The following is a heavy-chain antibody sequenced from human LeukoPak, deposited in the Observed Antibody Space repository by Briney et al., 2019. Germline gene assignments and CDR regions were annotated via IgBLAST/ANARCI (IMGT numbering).Heavy chain of an antibody. V-gene: IGHV3-33*01. Sequence: GGSLRLSCAASGFTFSSYGMHWVRQAPGKGLEWVAVIWYDGSNKYYADSVKGRFTISRDNSRNTLYLQMNGLRAEDTAVYYCARNHPDDSSGYYSGDYFDYWAREPWSPSPQ. CDR3: ARNHPDDSSGYYSGDYFDY. D-gene: IGHD3-22*01. J-gene: IGHJ4*02. CDR1: GFTFSSYG. CDR2: IWYDGSNK.